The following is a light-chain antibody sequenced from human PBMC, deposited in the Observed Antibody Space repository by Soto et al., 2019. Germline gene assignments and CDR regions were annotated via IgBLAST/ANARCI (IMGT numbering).Light chain of an antibody. CDR2: AAS. Sequence: DIRVTQSPSSVSASGVERGTITGGASQDIADYLAWYQHKPGRAPELLIHAASSLQSGVPSRFSGSGSGTDFTLTINSLQPEDFATYYCQQAYSLPITFGQGTRLEI. V-gene: IGKV1D-12*01. CDR3: QQAYSLPIT. CDR1: QDIADY. J-gene: IGKJ5*01.